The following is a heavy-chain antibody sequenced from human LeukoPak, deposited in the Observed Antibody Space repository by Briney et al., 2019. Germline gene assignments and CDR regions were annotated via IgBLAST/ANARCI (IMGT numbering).Heavy chain of an antibody. D-gene: IGHD2-21*01. CDR3: AKGLHGGDRFDH. V-gene: IGHV3-30*18. Sequence: QPGRSLRLSCAASGFTFSTFGMHWVRQAPGKGLEWVALMSHDGRNQYYADSVKGRFTISRDNSKNTLYLQMTSLIPEDTAVYYCAKGLHGGDRFDHWGQGTLVTVSS. J-gene: IGHJ4*02. CDR1: GFTFSTFG. CDR2: MSHDGRNQ.